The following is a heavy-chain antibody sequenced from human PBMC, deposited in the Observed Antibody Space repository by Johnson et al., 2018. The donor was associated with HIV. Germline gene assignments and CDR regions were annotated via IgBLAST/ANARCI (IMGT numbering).Heavy chain of an antibody. CDR3: ARDAVISSGWYNVDAFDI. Sequence: QVQLVESGGGVVQPGRSLRLSCAASGFTFSNSAMHWVRQAPGKGLEWVAVISYVGTNEYYADSVKGRFTISRDNSKNTLYLQMNTLRAEDTAVYYCARDAVISSGWYNVDAFDIWGQGTMVTVSS. D-gene: IGHD6-19*01. CDR2: ISYVGTNE. CDR1: GFTFSNSA. V-gene: IGHV3-30*04. J-gene: IGHJ3*02.